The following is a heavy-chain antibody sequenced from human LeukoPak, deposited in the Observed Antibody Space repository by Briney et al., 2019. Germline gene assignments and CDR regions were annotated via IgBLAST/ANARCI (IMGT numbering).Heavy chain of an antibody. CDR2: ISGSGGST. V-gene: IGHV3-23*01. J-gene: IGHJ4*02. Sequence: GGSLRLSCAASGFTFSRFSMHWVRQAPGKGLEWVSAISGSGGSTYYADSVKGRFTISRDNSKNTLYLQMNSLRAEDTAVYYCAMTNDFWSGYYPYWGQGTLVTVSS. D-gene: IGHD3-3*01. CDR1: GFTFSRFS. CDR3: AMTNDFWSGYYPY.